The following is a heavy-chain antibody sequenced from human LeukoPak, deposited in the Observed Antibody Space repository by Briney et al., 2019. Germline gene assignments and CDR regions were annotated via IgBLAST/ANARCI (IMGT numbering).Heavy chain of an antibody. V-gene: IGHV3-30-3*01. CDR3: ARGRHGSGSYYYYYGMDV. Sequence: GGSLRLSCAASGFTFSSYAMHWVRQAPGKGLEWVAVISYDGSNKYYADSVKGRFTISRDNSKNTLYLQMNSLRAEDTAVYYCARGRHGSGSYYYYYGMDVWGQGTTVTVSS. CDR2: ISYDGSNK. D-gene: IGHD3-10*01. CDR1: GFTFSSYA. J-gene: IGHJ6*02.